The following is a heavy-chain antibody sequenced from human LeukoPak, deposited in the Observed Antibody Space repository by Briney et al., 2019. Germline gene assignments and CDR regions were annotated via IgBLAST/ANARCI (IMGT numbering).Heavy chain of an antibody. CDR3: AKAGTGTNMLFDY. Sequence: GGSLRLSCAASGFIFSSYSMSWVRQAPGMGLEWVSAISGSGGDTFYADSVKGRFTISRDTSKNTLYLQMNSLRAEDTAIYYCAKAGTGTNMLFDYWGQGTLVTVSS. J-gene: IGHJ4*02. CDR1: GFIFSSYS. V-gene: IGHV3-23*01. D-gene: IGHD1-1*01. CDR2: ISGSGGDT.